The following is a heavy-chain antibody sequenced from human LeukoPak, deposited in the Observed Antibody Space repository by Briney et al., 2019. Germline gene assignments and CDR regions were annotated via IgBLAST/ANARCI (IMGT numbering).Heavy chain of an antibody. D-gene: IGHD3-10*01. Sequence: SETLSLTCTVSGGSISSYYWSWIRQPPGKGLEWMGYIYYSGSTNYNPSLKSRVTISVDTSKNQFSLKLRSVTAADTAVYYCATLPTYYYGSGSRGYFDYWGQGTLVTVSS. CDR3: ATLPTYYYGSGSRGYFDY. V-gene: IGHV4-59*08. CDR1: GGSISSYY. CDR2: IYYSGST. J-gene: IGHJ4*02.